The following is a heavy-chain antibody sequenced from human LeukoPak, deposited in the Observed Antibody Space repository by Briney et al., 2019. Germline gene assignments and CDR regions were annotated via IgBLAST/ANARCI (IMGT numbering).Heavy chain of an antibody. J-gene: IGHJ4*02. D-gene: IGHD3-22*01. CDR2: ISSSGSTI. CDR1: GFTFSSYE. V-gene: IGHV3-48*03. CDR3: ARQDYYDSSGYRD. Sequence: GGSLRLSCAASGFTFSSYEMNWVRRAPGKGLEWVSYISSSGSTIYYADSVKGRFTISRDNAKNSLYLQMNSLRAEDTAVYYCARQDYYDSSGYRDWGQGTLVTVSS.